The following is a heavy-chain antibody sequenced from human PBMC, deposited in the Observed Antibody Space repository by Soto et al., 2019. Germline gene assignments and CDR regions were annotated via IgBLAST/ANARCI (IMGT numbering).Heavy chain of an antibody. CDR1: GYTFSNYG. V-gene: IGHV1-18*01. CDR3: ARGSAGEFYYYGMDV. CDR2: ISAYNGNT. J-gene: IGHJ6*02. Sequence: GASVKVSCKASGYTFSNYGISWGRQAPGQGLEWMGWISAYNGNTNYAQKLQGRVTMTTDTSTSTAYMELRSLRSDDTAIYYCARGSAGEFYYYGMDVWGQGTTVTVSS. D-gene: IGHD2-8*02.